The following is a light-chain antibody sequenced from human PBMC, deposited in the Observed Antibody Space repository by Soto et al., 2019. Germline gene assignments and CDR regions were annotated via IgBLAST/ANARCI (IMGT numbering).Light chain of an antibody. CDR2: DAA. CDR3: QQRSNWPQLT. Sequence: EIMLPQSPATLSLPQGTRAPPSGRASKSGSSYLAWYQQKPGQALRLLLYDAATRATGIPPTFSGSGSGTDVSLTTSSLVPEEFAVYYCQQRSNWPQLTFGGGTKVDIK. J-gene: IGKJ4*01. CDR1: KSGSSY. V-gene: IGKV3-11*01.